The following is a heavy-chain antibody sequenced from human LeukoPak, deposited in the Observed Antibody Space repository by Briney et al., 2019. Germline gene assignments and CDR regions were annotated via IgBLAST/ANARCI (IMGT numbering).Heavy chain of an antibody. CDR2: IIPIFGTA. V-gene: IGHV1-69*13. CDR3: ARVPDPPKYDFWSGSGNPFDY. J-gene: IGHJ4*02. CDR1: GGTFSSYA. D-gene: IGHD3-3*01. Sequence: SVKVSCKASGGTFSSYAISWVRQAPGQGLEWMGGIIPIFGTANYAQKFQDRATITADESTSTAYMELSSLRSEDTAVYYCARVPDPPKYDFWSGSGNPFDYWGQGTLVTVSS.